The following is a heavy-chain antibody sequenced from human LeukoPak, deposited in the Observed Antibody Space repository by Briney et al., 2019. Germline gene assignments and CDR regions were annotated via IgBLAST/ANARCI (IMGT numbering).Heavy chain of an antibody. J-gene: IGHJ5*02. Sequence: GGSLRLSCAASGFTFSSYSMNWVRQAPGKGLEWVSSISSSSSYIYYADSVKGRFTISRDNAKNSLYLQMNSLRAEDTAVYYCARDRCSGGSCYGWFDRWGQGTLVTVSS. V-gene: IGHV3-21*01. CDR3: ARDRCSGGSCYGWFDR. D-gene: IGHD2-15*01. CDR2: ISSSSSYI. CDR1: GFTFSSYS.